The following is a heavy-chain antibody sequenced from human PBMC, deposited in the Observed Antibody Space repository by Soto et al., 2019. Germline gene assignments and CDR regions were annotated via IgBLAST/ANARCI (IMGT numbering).Heavy chain of an antibody. D-gene: IGHD3-22*01. V-gene: IGHV4-30-2*01. Sequence: TLSLTCAVSAASISSAGYSWSWIRQPPGKGLEWIGYIYHSGSTYYNPSLKSRVTISIYKSKNQFSLKLSSVTAADTAVYYCASSMTSYYDSSGYPGPKYFDYWGQGTLVTVSS. J-gene: IGHJ4*02. CDR2: IYHSGST. CDR3: ASSMTSYYDSSGYPGPKYFDY. CDR1: AASISSAGYS.